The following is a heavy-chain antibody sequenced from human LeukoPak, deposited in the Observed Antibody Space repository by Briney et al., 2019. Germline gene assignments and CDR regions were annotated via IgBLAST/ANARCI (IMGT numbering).Heavy chain of an antibody. CDR1: GFTVSSNY. CDR3: ARGLTYYDILTGYHDRLDYFDY. V-gene: IGHV3-11*04. D-gene: IGHD3-9*01. CDR2: ITDSGNTI. J-gene: IGHJ4*02. Sequence: PGGSLRLSCAASGFTVSSNYMSWVRQAPGKGLDWVSYITDSGNTIYYADSVRGRFTISRDNAKKSLYLQMNSLKAEDTAVYYCARGLTYYDILTGYHDRLDYFDYWGQGTLVTLST.